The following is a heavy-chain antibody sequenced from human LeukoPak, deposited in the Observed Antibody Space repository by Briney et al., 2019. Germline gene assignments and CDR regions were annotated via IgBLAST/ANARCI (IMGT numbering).Heavy chain of an antibody. CDR2: ISYDGSNK. CDR1: GFTFSSYA. Sequence: GGSLRLSCAASGFTFSSYAMHWVRQAPGKGLEWVAVISYDGSNKYYADSVKGRFTISRDNSKNTLYLQMNSLRAEDTAVYYCAKLGYCGGDCHLGAFDIWGQGTMVTVSS. CDR3: AKLGYCGGDCHLGAFDI. D-gene: IGHD2-21*02. V-gene: IGHV3-30*04. J-gene: IGHJ3*02.